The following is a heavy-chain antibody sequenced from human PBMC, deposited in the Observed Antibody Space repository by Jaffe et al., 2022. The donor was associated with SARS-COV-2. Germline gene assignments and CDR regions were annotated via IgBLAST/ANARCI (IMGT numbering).Heavy chain of an antibody. D-gene: IGHD6-19*01. CDR3: AKDFYGYSSGWWDY. Sequence: EVQLVESGGGLVQPGRSLRLSCAASGFTFDDYAMHWVRQAPGKGLEWVSGISWNSGSIGYADSVKGRFTISRDNAKNSLYLQMNSLRAEDTALYYCAKDFYGYSSGWWDYWGQGTLVTVSS. CDR1: GFTFDDYA. V-gene: IGHV3-9*01. J-gene: IGHJ4*02. CDR2: ISWNSGSI.